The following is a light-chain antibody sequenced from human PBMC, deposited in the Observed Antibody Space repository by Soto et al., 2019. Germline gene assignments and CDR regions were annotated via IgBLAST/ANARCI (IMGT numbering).Light chain of an antibody. CDR3: QKYSSVPV. Sequence: DIQMTQSPTSLSASVGDRITITCRTSQGSRNFVAWYQQKPGKAPKLLIYAASTLQSGVPSRFSGSGSGTDFTLTINSLQPEDVATYSCQKYSSVPVFGPGTKVEIK. CDR2: AAS. J-gene: IGKJ3*01. CDR1: QGSRNF. V-gene: IGKV1-27*01.